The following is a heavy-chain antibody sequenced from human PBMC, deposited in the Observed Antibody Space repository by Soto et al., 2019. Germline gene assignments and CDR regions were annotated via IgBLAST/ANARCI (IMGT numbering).Heavy chain of an antibody. J-gene: IGHJ6*01. CDR2: ISSSSSYI. CDR3: ARFRFDGYDFIDLRLAYYYYGMDV. D-gene: IGHD5-12*01. CDR1: GFTFSSYS. Sequence: GGSLRLSCAASGFTFSSYSMNWVRQAPGKGLEWVSSISSSSSYIYYADSVKGRFTISRDNAKNSLYLQMNSLRAEDTAVYYCARFRFDGYDFIDLRLAYYYYGMDVWGQGTTVTVSS. V-gene: IGHV3-21*01.